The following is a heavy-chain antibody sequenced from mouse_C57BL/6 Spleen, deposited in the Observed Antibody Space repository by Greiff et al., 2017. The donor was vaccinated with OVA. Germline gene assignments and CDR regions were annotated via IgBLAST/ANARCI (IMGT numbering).Heavy chain of an antibody. D-gene: IGHD3-2*02. CDR3: AREDDSSGYWFAY. J-gene: IGHJ3*01. CDR1: GYTFTSYW. V-gene: IGHV1-53*01. CDR2: INPSNGGT. Sequence: QVQLQQPGTELVKPGASVKLSCKASGYTFTSYWMHWVKQRPGQGLEWIGNINPSNGGTNYNEKFKNKATLTVDKSSSTAYMQLSSLTSEDSSVYYCAREDDSSGYWFAYWGQGTLVTVSA.